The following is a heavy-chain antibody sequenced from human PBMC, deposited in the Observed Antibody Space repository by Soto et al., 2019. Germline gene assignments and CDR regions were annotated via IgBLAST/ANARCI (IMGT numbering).Heavy chain of an antibody. J-gene: IGHJ3*02. CDR3: ARDDAFDI. Sequence: ASVKVSCKASGYTFTGYYIHWVRQAPGQGLEWMGWINPNGGGTNYAQKFQGRVSMTSDTSISTAFMDLSRLISDDTAIYYCARDDAFDIWGQGTLVTV. CDR1: GYTFTGYY. V-gene: IGHV1-2*02. CDR2: INPNGGGT.